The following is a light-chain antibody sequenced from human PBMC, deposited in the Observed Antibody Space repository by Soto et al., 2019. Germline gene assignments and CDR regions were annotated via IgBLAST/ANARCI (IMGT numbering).Light chain of an antibody. CDR3: QQCYSSPLT. V-gene: IGKV1-39*01. CDR2: AAS. CDR1: QSVSTY. J-gene: IGKJ4*01. Sequence: DIQMTQSPPSLAASVGDRVTITCRASQSVSTYLNWYQQQPGKAPKLLIYAASSLQSGVPSRFSGSGSGTDFTLTISSLQPEDFATYYCQQCYSSPLTFGGGTKVDIK.